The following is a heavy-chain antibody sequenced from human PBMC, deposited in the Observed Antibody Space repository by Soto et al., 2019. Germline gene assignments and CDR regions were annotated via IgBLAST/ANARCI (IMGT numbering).Heavy chain of an antibody. D-gene: IGHD1-26*01. J-gene: IGHJ4*02. V-gene: IGHV1-2*02. CDR1: GYTFTGYY. CDR2: INPQSGGT. CDR3: ARTQPWELVPFDD. Sequence: ASVKVSCKASGYTFTGYYMHWVRQAPGQGLEWMGWINPQSGGTDYAQKFQGRVTMTRDTSRSAAYMELSSLRSDDTAVYYCARTQPWELVPFDDGGQGTLAACSS.